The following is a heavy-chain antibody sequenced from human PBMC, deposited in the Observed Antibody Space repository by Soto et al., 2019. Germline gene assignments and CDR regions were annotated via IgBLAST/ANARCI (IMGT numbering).Heavy chain of an antibody. CDR2: IFHTGST. CDR1: GGSITSYY. D-gene: IGHD6-13*01. V-gene: IGHV4-59*01. J-gene: IGHJ5*02. Sequence: SETLSLTCAVSGGSITSYYWSWIRQPPGKGLEWIGSIFHTGSTNYNPSLKSRVTISLDTSKNQFSLRLTSVTAADTAVYYCARDRIGISSFWFDPWGQGALVTVSS. CDR3: ARDRIGISSFWFDP.